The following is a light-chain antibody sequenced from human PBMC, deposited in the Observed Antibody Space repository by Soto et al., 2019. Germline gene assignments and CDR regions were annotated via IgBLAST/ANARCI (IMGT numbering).Light chain of an antibody. Sequence: DIQLPQSPSSLSASVGDRVTITCRASQGISSYLVWYQQKPGTVPKVLIFAASNLQTGVPSRFSGSGSGTDFTLTISSLQPEDVATYYCQTYTGAPWTFGQGTKVEIK. CDR1: QGISSY. CDR2: AAS. J-gene: IGKJ1*01. CDR3: QTYTGAPWT. V-gene: IGKV1-27*01.